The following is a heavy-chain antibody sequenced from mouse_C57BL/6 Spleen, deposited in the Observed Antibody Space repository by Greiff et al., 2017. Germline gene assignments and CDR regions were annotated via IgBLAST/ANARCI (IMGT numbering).Heavy chain of an antibody. V-gene: IGHV1-4*01. CDR2: INPSSGYT. CDR3: ARKDYGSSYDAMDY. CDR1: GYTFTSYT. Sequence: QVQLQQSGAELARPGASVKMSCKASGYTFTSYTMHWVKQRPGQGLEWIGYINPSSGYTKYNQKFKDKATLTADKSSSTAYMQLSSLTSEDSAVYYCARKDYGSSYDAMDYWGQGTSVTVSS. D-gene: IGHD1-1*01. J-gene: IGHJ4*01.